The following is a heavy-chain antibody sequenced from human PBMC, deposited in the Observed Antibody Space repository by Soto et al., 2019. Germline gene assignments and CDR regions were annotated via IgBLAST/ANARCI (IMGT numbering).Heavy chain of an antibody. J-gene: IGHJ4*02. CDR1: GGSISSGGYY. CDR2: IYYSGST. V-gene: IGHV4-31*03. Sequence: SETLSLTCTVSGGSISSGGYYWSWIRQHPGKGLEWIEYIYYSGSTYYNPSLKSRVTISVDTSKNQFSLKLSSVTAADTAVYYCARVTYYYGSGSYSGLYYFDYWGQGTLVTVSS. CDR3: ARVTYYYGSGSYSGLYYFDY. D-gene: IGHD3-10*01.